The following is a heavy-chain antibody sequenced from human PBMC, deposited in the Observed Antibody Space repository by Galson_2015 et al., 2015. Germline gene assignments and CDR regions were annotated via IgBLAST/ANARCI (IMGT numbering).Heavy chain of an antibody. Sequence: SLRLSCAASGFTFSSYWMSWVRQAPGKGLEWVANIKQDGSEEYYVDSVKGRFTIFRDNAKNSLYLQMNSLRAEYTAVYYCAKSLRILGSGSPADYWGQGTLVTVSS. V-gene: IGHV3-7*03. CDR3: AKSLRILGSGSPADY. J-gene: IGHJ4*02. CDR1: GFTFSSYW. D-gene: IGHD1-26*01. CDR2: IKQDGSEE.